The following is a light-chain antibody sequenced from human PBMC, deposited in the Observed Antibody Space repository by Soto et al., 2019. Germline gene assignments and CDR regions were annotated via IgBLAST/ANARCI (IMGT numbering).Light chain of an antibody. J-gene: IGKJ3*01. Sequence: DIQMTQSPSSLSASVGDRVTITCRASQSISSYLNWYQQKPGKAPKVLIYAATSLQSGVPSRFSGSGSGTDFTLTISSLQPEDFATYYCQHSYSTPVFGPGTKVDIK. V-gene: IGKV1-39*01. CDR1: QSISSY. CDR2: AAT. CDR3: QHSYSTPV.